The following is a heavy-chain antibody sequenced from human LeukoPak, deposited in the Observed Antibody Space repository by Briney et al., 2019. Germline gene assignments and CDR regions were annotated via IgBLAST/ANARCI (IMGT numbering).Heavy chain of an antibody. CDR1: GYTFTSYG. CDR2: ISAYNGNT. D-gene: IGHD3-10*01. Sequence: ASVKVSCKASGYTFTSYGISWVRQAPGQGLDWMGWISAYNGNTNYAQKLQGRVTMTTDTSTSTAYMELRSLRSDDTAVYYCARYLWFGEFPSDPSGMFYGMDVWGKGTTVTVSS. CDR3: ARYLWFGEFPSDPSGMFYGMDV. J-gene: IGHJ6*04. V-gene: IGHV1-18*04.